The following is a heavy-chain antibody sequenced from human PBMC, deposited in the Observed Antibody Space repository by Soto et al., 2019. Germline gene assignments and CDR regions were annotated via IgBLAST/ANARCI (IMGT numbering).Heavy chain of an antibody. CDR1: GFTFSSYA. J-gene: IGHJ6*02. D-gene: IGHD2-2*02. CDR2: ISSRSDI. Sequence: SGGSLRLSCAASGFTFSSYAMSWVRQAPGKGLEWVSSISSRSDIYYADSVKGRFTISRDNAKNSVSLQMNSLRAEDTAVYYCAREYTAWPLAYGLDVWGQGTTVTVSS. V-gene: IGHV3-21*01. CDR3: AREYTAWPLAYGLDV.